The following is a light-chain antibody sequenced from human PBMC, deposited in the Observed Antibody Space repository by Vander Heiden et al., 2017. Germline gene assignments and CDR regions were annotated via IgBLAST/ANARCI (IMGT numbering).Light chain of an antibody. V-gene: IGKV2-28*01. CDR2: FGS. CDR1: QSLLHSNGYND. CDR3: MQALQFLYT. J-gene: IGKJ2*01. Sequence: IVMAQSPLSLPVTPEEPASISCRSSQSLLHSNGYNDLHWYLQKPGQSPQRLIYFGSNRASGVPDRFSGSGSGTEFTLKINRVQPEDVGAYYCMQALQFLYTFGQGTQLEIK.